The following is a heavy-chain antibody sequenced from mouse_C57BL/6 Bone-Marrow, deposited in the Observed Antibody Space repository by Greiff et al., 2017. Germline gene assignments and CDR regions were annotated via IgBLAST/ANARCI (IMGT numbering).Heavy chain of an antibody. CDR1: GFSLSTFGMG. CDR2: IWWDDDK. D-gene: IGHD1-1*01. CDR3: ARSYYGSSSWFAY. V-gene: IGHV8-8*01. Sequence: QVTLKVSGPGILQPSQTLSLTCSFSGFSLSTFGMGVGWIRQTSGKGLEWLAHIWWDDDKYYNPALKSRLTISTDTSKNQVFLKIANVDTTDSATYYCARSYYGSSSWFAYWGQGTLVTVSA. J-gene: IGHJ3*01.